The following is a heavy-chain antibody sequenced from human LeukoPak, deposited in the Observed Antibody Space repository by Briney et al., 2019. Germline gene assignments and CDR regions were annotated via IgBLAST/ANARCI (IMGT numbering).Heavy chain of an antibody. V-gene: IGHV1-2*02. Sequence: ASVKVSCKASGYTFTDYYIHWVRQAPGQGLEWMGWINPNSGGTNYAQKFQGRVTMTRDTSISTAYMELSRLRSDDTAVYYCARGGPGGGITIFGVGSYYYYYMDVWGKGTTVTVSS. J-gene: IGHJ6*03. CDR2: INPNSGGT. CDR3: ARGGPGGGITIFGVGSYYYYYMDV. CDR1: GYTFTDYY. D-gene: IGHD3-3*01.